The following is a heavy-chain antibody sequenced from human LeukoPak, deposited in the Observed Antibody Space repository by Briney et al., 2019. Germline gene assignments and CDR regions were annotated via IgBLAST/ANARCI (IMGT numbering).Heavy chain of an antibody. J-gene: IGHJ5*02. CDR1: GYTFTSYG. D-gene: IGHD3-10*01. CDR3: ARGGSGFNDWFDP. Sequence: EASVKVSCKASGYTFTSYGMSWVRQAPGQGLEWMGCISAYNGNTNYAQKLQGRVTMTTDTSTNTAYMELRSLRSDDTAVYYCARGGSGFNDWFDPWGQGTLVTVSS. V-gene: IGHV1-18*01. CDR2: ISAYNGNT.